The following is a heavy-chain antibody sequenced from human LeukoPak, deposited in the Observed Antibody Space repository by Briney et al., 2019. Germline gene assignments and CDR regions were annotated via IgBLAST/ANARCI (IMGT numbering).Heavy chain of an antibody. J-gene: IGHJ4*02. CDR1: GGSISSSSYY. CDR2: IYYSGST. CDR3: ARGVYDFWSGYYTR. D-gene: IGHD3-3*01. Sequence: SEALSLTCTVSGGSISSSSYYWGWIRQPPGKGLEWIGSIYYSGSTYYNPSLKSRVTISVDTSKNQFSLKLSPVTAADTAVYYCARGVYDFWSGYYTRWGQGTLVTVSS. V-gene: IGHV4-39*01.